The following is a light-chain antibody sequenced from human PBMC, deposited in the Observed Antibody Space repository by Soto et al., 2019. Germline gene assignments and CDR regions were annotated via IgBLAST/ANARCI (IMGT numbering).Light chain of an antibody. V-gene: IGKV3-11*01. CDR3: QQRFNWPRFT. CDR1: QSVSSD. Sequence: EIVLTQSPATLSLSPGERATLSCRASQSVSSDLAWYEQKPGRGPRLLIYDASNRATSIPARFSGGGSGTDFTLTITSLEPDEVPVYYCQQRFNWPRFTFGQGTKLEIK. J-gene: IGKJ2*01. CDR2: DAS.